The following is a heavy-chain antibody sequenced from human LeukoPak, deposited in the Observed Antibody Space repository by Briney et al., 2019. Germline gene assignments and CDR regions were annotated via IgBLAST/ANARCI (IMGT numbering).Heavy chain of an antibody. Sequence: GGSLRLSCAASGFTFSSYAMHWVRQAPGKGLEWVAVISYDGSNKYYADSVKARFTISRDNSKNTLYLQMNSLRAEDTAVYYCARDHKQQLVLGYWGQGTLVTVSS. J-gene: IGHJ4*02. CDR3: ARDHKQQLVLGY. CDR2: ISYDGSNK. D-gene: IGHD6-13*01. V-gene: IGHV3-30*04. CDR1: GFTFSSYA.